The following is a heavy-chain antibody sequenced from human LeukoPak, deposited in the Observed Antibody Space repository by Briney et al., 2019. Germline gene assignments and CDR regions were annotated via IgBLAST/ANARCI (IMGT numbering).Heavy chain of an antibody. CDR1: GFIFSNYG. V-gene: IGHV3-74*01. CDR2: INSDGSST. D-gene: IGHD2-2*01. Sequence: GGSLRLSCAASGFIFSNYGMNWVRQAPGKGLVWVSRINSDGSSTHYADSVKGRFTISRDNAKNTLYLQMNSLTVEDTAVYYCARDRCTSTSCFDDYWGQGTLVTVSS. CDR3: ARDRCTSTSCFDDY. J-gene: IGHJ4*02.